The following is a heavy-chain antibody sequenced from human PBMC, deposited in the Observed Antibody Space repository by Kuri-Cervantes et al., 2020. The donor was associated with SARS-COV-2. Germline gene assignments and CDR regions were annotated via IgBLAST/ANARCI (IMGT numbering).Heavy chain of an antibody. CDR2: IKQDGSEK. CDR3: ARAVGSSSAGDYSMDV. CDR1: GFTFSTYW. D-gene: IGHD6-6*01. Sequence: GGSLRLSCAASGFTFSTYWMSWVRRAPGKGLEWVANIKQDGSEKYYVDSVKGRFTISRDNAKNSLYLQMNSLRAEDTAVYYCARAVGSSSAGDYSMDVWGKGTTVTVSS. V-gene: IGHV3-7*03. J-gene: IGHJ6*03.